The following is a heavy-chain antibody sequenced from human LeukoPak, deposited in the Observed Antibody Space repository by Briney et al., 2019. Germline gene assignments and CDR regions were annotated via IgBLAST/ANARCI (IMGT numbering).Heavy chain of an antibody. V-gene: IGHV4-31*03. Sequence: SETLSLTCTVSGGSISSGGYYWTWIRQHPGKGLEWIGYISYSGSTHYNPSLKSRVSISVDTSKNQFSLKLSSVTAADTAVYYCARAPSYDSSGYNTGYFDLWGRGTLVTVSS. J-gene: IGHJ2*01. CDR1: GGSISSGGYY. CDR3: ARAPSYDSSGYNTGYFDL. D-gene: IGHD3-22*01. CDR2: ISYSGST.